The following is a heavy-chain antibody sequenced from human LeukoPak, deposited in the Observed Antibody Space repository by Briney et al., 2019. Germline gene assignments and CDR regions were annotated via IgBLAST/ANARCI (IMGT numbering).Heavy chain of an antibody. V-gene: IGHV4-39*01. J-gene: IGHJ4*02. CDR2: IYYSGST. D-gene: IGHD2-8*01. CDR1: GGSISSSGYY. CDR3: ARQNIVLMVYAKGIYYFDY. Sequence: SETLSLTCTVSGGSISSSGYYWGWIRQPPGKGLEWIGSIYYSGSTYYNPSLKSRVTISVDTSKNQFSLKLSSVTAADTAVYYCARQNIVLMVYAKGIYYFDYWGQGTLVTVSS.